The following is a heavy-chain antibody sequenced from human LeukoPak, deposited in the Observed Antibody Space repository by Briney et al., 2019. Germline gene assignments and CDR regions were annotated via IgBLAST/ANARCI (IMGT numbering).Heavy chain of an antibody. D-gene: IGHD1-1*01. V-gene: IGHV3-13*04. J-gene: IGHJ2*01. CDR2: IGTAGDT. CDR3: AREGPSRNWNDWYFDV. Sequence: PVGSLRLSRAASGFTFSSYDMHWVRQTTENGLEWVSAIGTAGDTHYPGSVKGRFTISRENAKNSLYLQMNSLRDGDTAVYYCAREGPSRNWNDWYFDVWGHGEIVAVSS. CDR1: GFTFSSYD.